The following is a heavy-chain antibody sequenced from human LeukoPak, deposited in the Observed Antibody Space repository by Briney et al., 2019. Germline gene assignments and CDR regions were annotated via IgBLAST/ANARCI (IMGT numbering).Heavy chain of an antibody. J-gene: IGHJ5*02. CDR2: IIPIFGIT. CDR3: ASGRMTTETTYCFDP. V-gene: IGHV1-69*04. D-gene: IGHD4-11*01. CDR1: GGTCISNA. Sequence: GSSVKVSCKASGGTCISNAITWVRQAPGQGLEWMGRIIPIFGITDYAQKFQSRVTITADKSTSTAYMEFSSLRSEDTAVYYCASGRMTTETTYCFDPWGQGTLITVSS.